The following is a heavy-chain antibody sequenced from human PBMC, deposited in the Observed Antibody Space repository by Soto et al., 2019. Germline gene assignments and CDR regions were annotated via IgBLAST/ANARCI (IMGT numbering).Heavy chain of an antibody. CDR2: IYYSGST. Sequence: SESLSLPCSVSGGSVSSGSYYWSWIRQPPGKGLEWIGYIYYSGSTTYNPSLKSRVTISVDTSKNQFSLKQGSVTAAETAVYYCARDIVVVPAAIKWVDWLDPWGEGTRVNGSS. D-gene: IGHD2-2*01. V-gene: IGHV4-61*01. CDR3: ARDIVVVPAAIKWVDWLDP. CDR1: GGSVSSGSYY. J-gene: IGHJ5*02.